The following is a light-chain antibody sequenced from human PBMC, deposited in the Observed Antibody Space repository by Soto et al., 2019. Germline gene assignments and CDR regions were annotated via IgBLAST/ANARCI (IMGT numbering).Light chain of an antibody. CDR1: TSDIGRYNY. V-gene: IGLV2-14*01. J-gene: IGLJ2*01. CDR2: EVS. Sequence: QSALTQPASVSGSPGQSITISCTGTTSDIGRYNYVAWYQQHPGKAPKVMIYEVSNRPSWISNRFSGSKSGNTASMTISGLQAEDEAHYYCSSYTTNNTLVFGRGTKLTVL. CDR3: SSYTTNNTLV.